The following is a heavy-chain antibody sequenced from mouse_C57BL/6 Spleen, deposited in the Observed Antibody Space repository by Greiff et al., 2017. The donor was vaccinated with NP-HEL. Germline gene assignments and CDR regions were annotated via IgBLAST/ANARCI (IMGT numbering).Heavy chain of an antibody. CDR2: IRDGGSYT. D-gene: IGHD2-4*01. Sequence: DVKLVESGGGLVKPGGSLKLSCAASGFTFSSYAMSWVRQTPGKRLEWVATIRDGGSYTSYPDNVKGRFTISRDNAKNNLYLEMSHLKYEDTVKYYCARDEDHEMYNYNYYAMDYWGQGTSVTVSS. CDR3: ARDEDHEMYNYNYYAMDY. CDR1: GFTFSSYA. J-gene: IGHJ4*01. V-gene: IGHV5-4*01.